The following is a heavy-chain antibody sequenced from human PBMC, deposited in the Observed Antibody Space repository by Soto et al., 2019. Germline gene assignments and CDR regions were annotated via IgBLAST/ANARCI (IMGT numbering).Heavy chain of an antibody. D-gene: IGHD2-21*01. CDR3: ARGRGALTVISNWFDP. Sequence: EVQLVESGGGLVQPGRSLRLSCEASGLTFEDYAMHWTRQAPGKGLEWVAGINWNSGSTGYADSVKGRFTISRDNVNNSLHLEMSTLKAEDTAMYYCARGRGALTVISNWFDPWGQGTLVTVSS. CDR2: INWNSGST. CDR1: GLTFEDYA. V-gene: IGHV3-9*01. J-gene: IGHJ5*02.